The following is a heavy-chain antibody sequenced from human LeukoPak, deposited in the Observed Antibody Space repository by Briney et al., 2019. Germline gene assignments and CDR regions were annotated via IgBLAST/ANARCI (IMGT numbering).Heavy chain of an antibody. CDR3: TTDLQTYSSGWYVDY. J-gene: IGHJ4*02. CDR1: GFTFGDYS. V-gene: IGHV3-49*04. Sequence: GGSLRLSCTASGFTFGDYSMNWVRQAPGKGLEWVGFIRSKAYGGTTEYAASVKGRFTISRDDSKSIAYLQMNSLKTEDTAVYYCTTDLQTYSSGWYVDYWGQGTLVTVSS. CDR2: IRSKAYGGTT. D-gene: IGHD6-19*01.